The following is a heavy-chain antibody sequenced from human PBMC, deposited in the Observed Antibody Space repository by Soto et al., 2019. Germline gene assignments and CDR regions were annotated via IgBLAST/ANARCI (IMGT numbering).Heavy chain of an antibody. CDR2: MNPNSGNT. CDR1: GYTFTSYD. D-gene: IGHD3-9*01. J-gene: IGHJ5*02. V-gene: IGHV1-8*01. CDR3: ARVLRYFDWLLYWFDP. Sequence: QVQLVQSGAEVKKPGASVKVSCKASGYTFTSYDINWVRQATGQGLEGMGWMNPNSGNTGYAQKFQGRVTMTRNTSISTAYMELSSLRSEDTAVYYCARVLRYFDWLLYWFDPWGQGTLVTVSS.